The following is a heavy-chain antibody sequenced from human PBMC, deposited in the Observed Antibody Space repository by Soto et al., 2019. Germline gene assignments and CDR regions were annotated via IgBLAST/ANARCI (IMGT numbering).Heavy chain of an antibody. V-gene: IGHV2-5*02. CDR2: IYGDDDQ. D-gene: IGHD2-21*01. CDR1: GFSLTTSGLG. CDR3: ARGGMWRSFDF. Sequence: QITLKESGPTLVQPTQTLTLTCTFSGFSLTTSGLGVGWIRQPPGKALEWLALIYGDDDQRYSPSLKSRLAISKDITKNQVVLTLTNVDPADTATYYCARGGMWRSFDFWGQGTVVTVSS. J-gene: IGHJ4*02.